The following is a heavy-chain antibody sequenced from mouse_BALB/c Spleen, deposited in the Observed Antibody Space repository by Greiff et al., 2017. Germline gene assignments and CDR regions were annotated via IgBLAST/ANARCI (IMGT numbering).Heavy chain of an antibody. CDR2: IYPGDGDT. V-gene: IGHV1-87*01. D-gene: IGHD2-3*01. CDR3: ARSGDGYYSY. Sequence: QVQLQQSGAELARPGASVKLSCKASGYTFTSYWMQWVKQRPGQGLEWIGAIYPGDGDTRYTQKFKGKATLTADKSSSTAYMQLSSLASEDSAVYYCARSGDGYYSYWGQGTTLTVSS. J-gene: IGHJ2*01. CDR1: GYTFTSYW.